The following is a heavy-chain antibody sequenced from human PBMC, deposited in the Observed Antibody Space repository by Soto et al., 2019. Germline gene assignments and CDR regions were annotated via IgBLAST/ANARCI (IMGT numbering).Heavy chain of an antibody. J-gene: IGHJ5*02. V-gene: IGHV4-31*03. Sequence: TLSLTCTVSGGSISSGGYYWSWIRQHPGKGLEWIGYIYYSGSTYYNPSLKSRVTISVDTSKNQFSLKLSSVTAADTAVYYCARRYCCSTSCYNWFDPWGQGTLVTVSS. CDR3: ARRYCCSTSCYNWFDP. CDR2: IYYSGST. CDR1: GGSISSGGYY. D-gene: IGHD2-2*01.